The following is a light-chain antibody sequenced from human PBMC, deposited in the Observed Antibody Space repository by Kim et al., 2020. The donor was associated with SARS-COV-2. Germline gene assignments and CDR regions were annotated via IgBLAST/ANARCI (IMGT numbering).Light chain of an antibody. V-gene: IGLV3-19*01. CDR1: SIRSYY. CDR3: NSRDSSGNHVV. Sequence: ALGQTLRITCQADSIRSYYASWSQQKPGQAPVLVIYGKNNRPSGIPVRFSGSSSGNTASLTITGAQAEDEADYYCNSRDSSGNHVVFGGGTQLTVL. J-gene: IGLJ2*01. CDR2: GKN.